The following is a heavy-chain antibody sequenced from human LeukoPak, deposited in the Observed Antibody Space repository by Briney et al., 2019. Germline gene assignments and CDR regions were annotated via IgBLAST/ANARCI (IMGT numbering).Heavy chain of an antibody. J-gene: IGHJ4*02. CDR3: ARRGYYDSSGYDY. Sequence: GRSLRLSCAASGFTFSNYAMNWVRQAPGEGLAWVSSISGSSTDIYYADSVKGRFTISRDNAKNSLYLQINSLRAEDTAIYYCARRGYYDSSGYDYWGQGTLVTVSS. CDR2: ISGSSTDI. D-gene: IGHD3-22*01. CDR1: GFTFSNYA. V-gene: IGHV3-21*01.